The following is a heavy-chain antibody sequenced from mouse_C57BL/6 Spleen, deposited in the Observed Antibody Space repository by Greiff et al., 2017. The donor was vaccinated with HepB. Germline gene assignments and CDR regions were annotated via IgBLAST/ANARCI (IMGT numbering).Heavy chain of an antibody. CDR3: ARFYDYDGGYYFDY. D-gene: IGHD2-4*01. J-gene: IGHJ2*01. V-gene: IGHV5-17*01. CDR1: GFTFSDYG. Sequence: EVKLVESGGGLVKPGGSLKLSCAASGFTFSDYGMHWVRQAPEKGLEWVAYISSGSSTIYYADTVKGRFTISRDNAKNTLFLQMTSLRSEDTAMYYCARFYDYDGGYYFDYWGQGTTLTVSS. CDR2: ISSGSSTI.